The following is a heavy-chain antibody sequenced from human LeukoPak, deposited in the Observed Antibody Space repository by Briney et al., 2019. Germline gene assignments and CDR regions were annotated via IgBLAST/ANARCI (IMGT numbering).Heavy chain of an antibody. Sequence: GGSLRLSCAASGFTFSSYGMHWVRQAPGKGLEWVAVISYDGSNKYYADSVKGRFTISRDNSENTLYLQMNSLRAEDTAVYYCAKVPSSGYSYGTLYYWGQGTLVTVSS. D-gene: IGHD5-18*01. V-gene: IGHV3-30*18. CDR2: ISYDGSNK. J-gene: IGHJ4*02. CDR1: GFTFSSYG. CDR3: AKVPSSGYSYGTLYY.